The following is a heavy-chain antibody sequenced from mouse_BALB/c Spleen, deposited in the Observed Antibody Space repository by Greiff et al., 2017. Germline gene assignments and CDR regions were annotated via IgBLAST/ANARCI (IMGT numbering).Heavy chain of an antibody. CDR2: IDPSDSET. V-gene: IGHV1S126*01. CDR3: ATITTAAWFAY. D-gene: IGHD1-2*01. CDR1: GYSFTSYW. Sequence: QVQLKQSGPQLVRPGASVKISCKASGYSFTSYWMHWVKQRPGQGLEWIGMIDPSDSETRLNQKFKDKATLTVDKSSSTAYMQLSSPTSEDSAVYYCATITTAAWFAYWGQGTLVTVSA. J-gene: IGHJ3*01.